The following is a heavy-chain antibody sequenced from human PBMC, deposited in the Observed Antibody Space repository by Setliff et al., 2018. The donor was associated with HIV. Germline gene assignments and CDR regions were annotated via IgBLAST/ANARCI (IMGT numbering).Heavy chain of an antibody. CDR3: ARGRDYTGSWFRPFYLDF. CDR1: GGSFSAYH. CDR2: INHSGST. V-gene: IGHV4-34*01. J-gene: IGHJ4*01. Sequence: PSETLSLTCAVYGGSFSAYHWSWIRQTPGKGLEWLGEINHSGSTAYNLALESRVSMSIDTSKNQFSLKLTSVTAADTAIYYRARGRDYTGSWFRPFYLDFWGQGNLVTVSS. D-gene: IGHD3-3*01.